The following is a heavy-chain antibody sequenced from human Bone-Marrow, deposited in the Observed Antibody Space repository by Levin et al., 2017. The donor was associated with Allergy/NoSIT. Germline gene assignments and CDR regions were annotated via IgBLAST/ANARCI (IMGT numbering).Heavy chain of an antibody. V-gene: IGHV1-8*01. J-gene: IGHJ6*02. CDR1: GYTFTSYD. Sequence: ASVKVSCKASGYTFTSYDINWVRQATGQGLEWMGWMNPNSGNTGYAQKLQGRVTMTRNTSISTAYMELSSLRSEDAAVYYCARPNSGYSSSTYYYYGMDVWGQGTTVTVSS. CDR2: MNPNSGNT. D-gene: IGHD6-6*01. CDR3: ARPNSGYSSSTYYYYGMDV.